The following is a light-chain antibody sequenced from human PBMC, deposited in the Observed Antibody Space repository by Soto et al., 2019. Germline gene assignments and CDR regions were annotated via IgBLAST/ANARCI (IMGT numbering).Light chain of an antibody. J-gene: IGKJ4*01. CDR2: VAS. CDR3: QKYDDAPLS. CDR1: QSISSY. V-gene: IGKV1-39*01. Sequence: DIHMTQSPSSLSACVGDRVTITCRASQSISSYLNWYQQKPGKAPNLLIYVASSLQSEVPSRFSGSGSGTDFTLTISSLQPGDVATYYCQKYDDAPLSFGGGTKVDI.